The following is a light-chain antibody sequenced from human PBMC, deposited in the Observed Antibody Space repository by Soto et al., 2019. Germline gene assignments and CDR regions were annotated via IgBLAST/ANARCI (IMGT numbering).Light chain of an antibody. V-gene: IGKV3-11*01. CDR3: QQRSNWPRT. CDR1: QSFSSY. CDR2: DAS. J-gene: IGKJ1*01. Sequence: EFVLPHSPATLSLSPREGTTLSCRTSQSFSSYLAWYQQKPGQAPRLLIYDASNRATGIPARFSGSGSGTDFTLTISSLEPEDFAVYYCQQRSNWPRTFGQGTKV.